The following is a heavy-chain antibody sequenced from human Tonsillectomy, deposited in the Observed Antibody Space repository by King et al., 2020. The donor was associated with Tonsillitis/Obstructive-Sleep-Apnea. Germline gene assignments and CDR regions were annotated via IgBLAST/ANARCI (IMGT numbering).Heavy chain of an antibody. V-gene: IGHV4-34*01. CDR1: GGSFSGYY. CDR3: ARGGRGGRKLDY. D-gene: IGHD1-26*01. CDR2: INHSGST. Sequence: VQLQQWGAGLLKPSETLSLTCAVYGGSFSGYYWSWIRQPPGKGLEWNGEINHSGSTNYNPSLKSRVTISVDTSKNQFSLKLSSVTAADTAVYYCARGGRGGRKLDYWGQGTLVTVSS. J-gene: IGHJ4*02.